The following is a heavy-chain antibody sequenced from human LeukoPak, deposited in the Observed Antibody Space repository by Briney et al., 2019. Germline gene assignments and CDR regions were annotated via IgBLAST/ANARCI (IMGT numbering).Heavy chain of an antibody. J-gene: IGHJ4*02. CDR3: ARDQGELTFDH. Sequence: ASVKVSCKASGYTFTGYYMPWVRQAPGQGLEWMGWINPNSGGTNYAQKFQGRVTMTKDTSISTAYMELSRLRSDDTAVYYCARDQGELTFDHWGQGTLVTVSS. D-gene: IGHD1-26*01. CDR2: INPNSGGT. CDR1: GYTFTGYY. V-gene: IGHV1-2*02.